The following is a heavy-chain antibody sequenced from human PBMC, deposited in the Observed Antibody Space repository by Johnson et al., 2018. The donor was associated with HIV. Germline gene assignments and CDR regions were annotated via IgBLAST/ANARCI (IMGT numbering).Heavy chain of an antibody. D-gene: IGHD3-22*01. CDR3: ARDPAEMIVVVNEDAFDI. CDR1: GFTFSGYA. CDR2: ISYDGTNK. J-gene: IGHJ3*02. Sequence: QVQLVESGGGVVQPGRSRRLSCEVSGFTFSGYAMHWVRQAPGKGLEWVAVISYDGTNKYYADSVKGRFTISRDSSKNTLYLQMNSLRAEDTAVYYCARDPAEMIVVVNEDAFDIWGQGTRVTVSS. V-gene: IGHV3-30*04.